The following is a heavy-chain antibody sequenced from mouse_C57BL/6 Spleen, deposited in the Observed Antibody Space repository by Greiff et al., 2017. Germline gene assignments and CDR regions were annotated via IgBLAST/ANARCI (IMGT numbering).Heavy chain of an antibody. D-gene: IGHD1-1*01. CDR3: TTKSSPVAY. J-gene: IGHJ3*01. CDR2: IDPENGDT. Sequence: EVQLQQSGAELVRPGASVKLSCTASGFNIKDDYMHWVKQRPEQGLEWIGWIDPENGDTEYASKFQGKATITADTSSNTASLQLSSLTSEDTAVYYCTTKSSPVAYWGQGTLVTVSA. CDR1: GFNIKDDY. V-gene: IGHV14-4*01.